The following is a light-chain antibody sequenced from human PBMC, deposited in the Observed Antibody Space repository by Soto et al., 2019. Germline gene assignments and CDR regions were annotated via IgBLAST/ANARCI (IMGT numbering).Light chain of an antibody. J-gene: IGKJ1*01. CDR1: QSISSW. V-gene: IGKV1-5*01. Sequence: DIPMTKSPSTLSASVGDRVTITCRASQSISSWLAWYQQKPGKAPKLLIYDASSLESGVPSRFSGSGSGTEFTLTISSLQPDDFATYYCQKYNSYSGTCGQGTKGAIK. CDR3: QKYNSYSGT. CDR2: DAS.